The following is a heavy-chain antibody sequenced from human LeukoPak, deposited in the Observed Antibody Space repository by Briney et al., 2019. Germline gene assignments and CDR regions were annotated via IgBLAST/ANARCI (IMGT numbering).Heavy chain of an antibody. D-gene: IGHD6-6*01. CDR3: VRDAAHYMDV. Sequence: SETLSLTCTVSGGSISSYYWGWIRQSPGKGLEWMGSMFHSGSTYDNASLKSRVSISVDTSNNQFSLKLTSVTAADTAVYYCVRDAAHYMDVWGKGITVTVS. CDR1: GGSISSYY. V-gene: IGHV4-38-2*02. J-gene: IGHJ6*03. CDR2: MFHSGST.